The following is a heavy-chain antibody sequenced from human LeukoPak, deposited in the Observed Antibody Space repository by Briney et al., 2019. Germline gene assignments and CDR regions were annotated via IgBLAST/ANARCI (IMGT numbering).Heavy chain of an antibody. CDR3: TRLAGPIDY. CDR2: IRSKANSYAT. V-gene: IGHV3-73*01. CDR1: GFTFSGSA. J-gene: IGHJ4*02. Sequence: GGSLRLSCVTSGFTFSGSAMHWVRQASGKGLEWVGRIRSKANSYATAYAASVKGRSTISRDDSKNTAYLQMNSLRTEDTAVYYCTRLAGPIDYWGQGTLVTVSS.